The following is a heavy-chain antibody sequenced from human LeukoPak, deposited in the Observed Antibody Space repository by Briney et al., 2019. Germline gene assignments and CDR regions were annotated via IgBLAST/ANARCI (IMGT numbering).Heavy chain of an antibody. CDR2: ISSSSSYI. CDR1: GLTFSDYR. V-gene: IGHV3-21*01. Sequence: GGSLRLSCAVSGLTFSDYRMIWVRQAPGKGLEWVSSISSSSSYIYYADSVKGRFTISRDNAKNSLYLQMNSLRAEDTAVYYCARRTYCGGDCYSVGAFDIWGQGTVVTVSS. J-gene: IGHJ3*02. D-gene: IGHD2-21*02. CDR3: ARRTYCGGDCYSVGAFDI.